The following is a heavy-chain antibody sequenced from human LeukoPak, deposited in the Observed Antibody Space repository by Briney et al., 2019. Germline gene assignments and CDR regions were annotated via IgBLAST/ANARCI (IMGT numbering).Heavy chain of an antibody. D-gene: IGHD6-19*01. V-gene: IGHV3-23*01. J-gene: IGHJ1*01. CDR3: ARGGKKALAGSRSPQYFQH. Sequence: PGGSLRLSCAASGFTFSSYAMTWVRQAPGKGLEWVSAISASGGSTYYADSVKGRFTISRDNSKNTLYLQMNSLRPEDTAIYYCARGGKKALAGSRSPQYFQHWGQGTLVTVSS. CDR2: ISASGGST. CDR1: GFTFSSYA.